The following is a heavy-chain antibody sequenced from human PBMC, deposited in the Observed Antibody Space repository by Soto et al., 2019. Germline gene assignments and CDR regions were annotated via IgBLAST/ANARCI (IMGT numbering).Heavy chain of an antibody. D-gene: IGHD3-16*01. CDR3: ATVGGVGAYYYDMDV. CDR1: GYTLTELS. J-gene: IGHJ6*02. CDR2: FDPEDGET. V-gene: IGHV1-24*01. Sequence: ASVKVSCKVSGYTLTELSMHWVRQAPGKGLEWMGGFDPEDGETIYAQKFQGRVTMTEDTSTDTAYMELSSLRSEDTAVYYCATVGGVGAYYYDMDVWGQGTTVTVSS.